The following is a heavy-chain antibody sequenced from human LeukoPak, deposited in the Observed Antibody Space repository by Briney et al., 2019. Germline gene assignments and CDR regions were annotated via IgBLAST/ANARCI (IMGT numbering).Heavy chain of an antibody. CDR3: ARGRAYEGGGFDY. CDR2: IIPNSGDT. CDR1: GYTFTGYF. D-gene: IGHD5-12*01. V-gene: IGHV1-2*06. J-gene: IGHJ4*02. Sequence: ASVKVSCKASGYTFTGYFVHWVRQAPGQGPEWMGRIIPNSGDTNYAQKFRGRVTMTRDTSINTVYMELNSLESDDTAVYYCARGRAYEGGGFDYWGQETLVTVSA.